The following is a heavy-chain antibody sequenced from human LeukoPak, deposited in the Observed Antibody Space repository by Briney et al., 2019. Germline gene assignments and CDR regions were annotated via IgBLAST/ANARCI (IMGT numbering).Heavy chain of an antibody. CDR1: GYTFTSYG. CDR2: ISAYNGNT. D-gene: IGHD6-19*01. Sequence: GASVKVSCKASGYTFTSYGISWVRQAPGQGLEWMGWISAYNGNTNYAQKLQGRVTMTTATPTSTAYMELRSLRSDDTAVYYCARGASSGWYENAFDIWGQGTMVTVSS. J-gene: IGHJ3*02. V-gene: IGHV1-18*01. CDR3: ARGASSGWYENAFDI.